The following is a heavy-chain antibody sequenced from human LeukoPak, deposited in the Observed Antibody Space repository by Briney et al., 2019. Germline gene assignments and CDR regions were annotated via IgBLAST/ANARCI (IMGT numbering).Heavy chain of an antibody. Sequence: PSETLSLTCTVSGGSISSSSYYWGWIRQPPGKGLEWIGSIYYSGSTYYNPSLKSRVTISVDTSKNQFSLKLSSVTAADTAVYYCAGHGWWFGELPYWGQGTLVTVSS. CDR1: GGSISSSSYY. V-gene: IGHV4-39*01. D-gene: IGHD3-10*01. CDR2: IYYSGST. CDR3: AGHGWWFGELPY. J-gene: IGHJ4*02.